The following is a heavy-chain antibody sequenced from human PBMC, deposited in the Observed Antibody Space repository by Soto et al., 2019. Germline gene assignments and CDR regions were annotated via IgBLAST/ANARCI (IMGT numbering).Heavy chain of an antibody. CDR1: GYSFSGYW. J-gene: IGHJ4*02. CDR2: IYPGDSST. V-gene: IGHV5-51*01. CDR3: AIGFSSSWYAPAD. D-gene: IGHD6-13*01. Sequence: GESLKISCQGSGYSFSGYWIGWVRQVPGKGLEWMAIIYPGDSSTRYSPSFQGQVTISSDKSIRTAYLQWSRLKASDSGMYYCAIGFSSSWYAPADWGQGTQVTVS.